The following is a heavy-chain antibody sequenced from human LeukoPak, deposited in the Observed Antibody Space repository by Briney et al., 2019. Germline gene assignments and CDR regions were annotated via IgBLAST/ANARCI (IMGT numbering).Heavy chain of an antibody. V-gene: IGHV1-69*01. J-gene: IGHJ4*02. CDR2: IIPIFGTA. Sequence: SVKVSCKASGGTFSNYAVSWVRQAPGQGLEWMGEIIPIFGTANYAQKFQGRVTITADESTRTAYLDLSSLRSEDTAVYYCARDAHYGSGSSFDFWGQGTLVTVSS. CDR3: ARDAHYGSGSSFDF. D-gene: IGHD3-10*01. CDR1: GGTFSNYA.